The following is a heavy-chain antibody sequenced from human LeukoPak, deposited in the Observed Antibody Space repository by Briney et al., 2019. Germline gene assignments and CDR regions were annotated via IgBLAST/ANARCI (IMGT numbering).Heavy chain of an antibody. D-gene: IGHD5-18*01. CDR1: GFTFSSYS. V-gene: IGHV3-48*01. CDR2: ISSSSSTI. Sequence: GGSLRLSCAASGFTFSSYSMNWVRQAPGKGLEWVSYISSSSSTIYYADSVKGRFTISRDNAKNSLYLQMNSLRAEDTAVYYCARGYVDTAIDYWGQGTLVTVSS. CDR3: ARGYVDTAIDY. J-gene: IGHJ4*02.